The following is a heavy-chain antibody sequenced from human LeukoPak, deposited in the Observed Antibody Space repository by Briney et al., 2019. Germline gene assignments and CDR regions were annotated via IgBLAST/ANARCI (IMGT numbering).Heavy chain of an antibody. CDR2: IYYSGST. CDR1: GGSISSSSYY. V-gene: IGHV4-39*01. CDR3: ARHVVVPAATYYYYMDV. D-gene: IGHD2-2*01. J-gene: IGHJ6*03. Sequence: SETLSLTCTVSGGSISSSSYYWGWIRQPPGKGLEWFGSIYYSGSTYYNPSLKSRVTISVDTSKNQFSLKLSSVTAADTAVYYCARHVVVPAATYYYYMDVWGKGTTVTVSS.